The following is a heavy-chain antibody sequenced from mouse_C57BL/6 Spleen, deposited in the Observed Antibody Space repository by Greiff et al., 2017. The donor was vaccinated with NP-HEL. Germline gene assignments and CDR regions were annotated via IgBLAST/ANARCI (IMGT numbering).Heavy chain of an antibody. J-gene: IGHJ4*01. D-gene: IGHD2-1*01. CDR3: ARVFYGNYAMDY. V-gene: IGHV5-16*01. CDR1: GFTFSDYY. CDR2: INYDGSST. Sequence: EVQVVESEGGLVQPGSSMKLSCTASGFTFSDYYMAWVRQVPEKGLEWVANINYDGSSTYYLDSLKCRFIISKDNAKNILYLQMSSLKSEDTATYYCARVFYGNYAMDYWGQGTSVTVSS.